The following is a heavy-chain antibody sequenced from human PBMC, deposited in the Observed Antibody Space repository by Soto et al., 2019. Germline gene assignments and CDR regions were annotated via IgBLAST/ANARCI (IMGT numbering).Heavy chain of an antibody. Sequence: ASVKVSCKASGYTFTSYGISWVRQAPGQGLEWMGWISAYNGNTNYAQKLQGRVTMTTDTSTSTAYMELRSLRAEDTAVYYCARSSGGSGKLWNYYGMDVWGQGTTVTVSS. J-gene: IGHJ6*02. D-gene: IGHD3-10*01. CDR1: GYTFTSYG. V-gene: IGHV1-18*01. CDR2: ISAYNGNT. CDR3: ARSSGGSGKLWNYYGMDV.